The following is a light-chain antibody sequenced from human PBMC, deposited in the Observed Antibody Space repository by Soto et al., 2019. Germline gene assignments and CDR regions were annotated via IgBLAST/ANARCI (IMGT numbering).Light chain of an antibody. J-gene: IGLJ3*02. CDR2: GNR. CDR3: QSYDRILSAL. CDR1: SSNIGACYY. V-gene: IGLV1-40*01. Sequence: QSVLTQPPSLSVAPGQRVTISCTGSSSNIGACYYVHWYQLLPGTAPKLLLYGNRNRLSGVPDRFSGSKSGTSSSLAITGLQAKDEADDYCQSYDRILSALFGGGPKLTVL.